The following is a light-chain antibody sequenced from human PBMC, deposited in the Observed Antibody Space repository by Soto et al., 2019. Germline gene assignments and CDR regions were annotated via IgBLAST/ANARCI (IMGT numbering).Light chain of an antibody. CDR1: QNLGSGY. CDR2: AAS. CDR3: QQYDTSPRT. V-gene: IGKV3-20*01. Sequence: EIVLKQSPATLSLSPGDRATLSCRASQNLGSGYLAWYQQKPGQAPRILIYAASSRATGIPDRFSGSGSGTDFSLTISRLEPEDFAVYYCQQYDTSPRTFGQATKADIK. J-gene: IGKJ1*01.